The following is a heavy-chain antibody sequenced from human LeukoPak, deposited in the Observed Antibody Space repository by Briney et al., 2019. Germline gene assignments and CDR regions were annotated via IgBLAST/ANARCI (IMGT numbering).Heavy chain of an antibody. Sequence: PGGSLRLSCAASGFTFSTYWMHWVRQAPGKGLEWVSVIYSGGSTYYADSVKGRFTISRDNSKNTLYLQMNSLRAEDTAVYYCASLRGSYWSSYYYYYMDVWGKGTTVTISS. D-gene: IGHD1-26*01. CDR2: IYSGGST. CDR3: ASLRGSYWSSYYYYYMDV. J-gene: IGHJ6*03. V-gene: IGHV3-66*01. CDR1: GFTFSTYW.